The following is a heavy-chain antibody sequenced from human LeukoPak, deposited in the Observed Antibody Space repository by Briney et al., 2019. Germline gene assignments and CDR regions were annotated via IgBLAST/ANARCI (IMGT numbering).Heavy chain of an antibody. J-gene: IGHJ4*02. CDR1: GGSIRSYY. V-gene: IGHV4-59*08. D-gene: IGHD2-2*03. CDR3: ARHSRLDKSSLSWADY. CDR2: IYYSGST. Sequence: SETLSLTCTVSGGSIRSYYWNWIRQPPGKGLEWVGHIYYSGSTNYNPSLKSRVTISEDTSKNQFSPKLRSVTAADTAVYYCARHSRLDKSSLSWADYWGQGTLVTVSS.